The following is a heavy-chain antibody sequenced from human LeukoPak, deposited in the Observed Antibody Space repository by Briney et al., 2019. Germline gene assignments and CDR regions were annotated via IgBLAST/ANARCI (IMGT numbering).Heavy chain of an antibody. CDR3: ARHNEGYGGITYYYYMDV. Sequence: SETLSLTCAVYGGSFSGYYWSWIRQPPGKGLEWIGEINHSGSTNYNPSLKSRVTISVDTSKNQFSLKLSSVTAADTAVYYCARHNEGYGGITYYYYMDVWGKGTTVTISS. CDR1: GGSFSGYY. V-gene: IGHV4-34*01. J-gene: IGHJ6*03. D-gene: IGHD4-23*01. CDR2: INHSGST.